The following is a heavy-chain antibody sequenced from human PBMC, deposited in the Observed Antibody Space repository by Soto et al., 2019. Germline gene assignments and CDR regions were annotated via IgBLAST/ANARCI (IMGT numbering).Heavy chain of an antibody. Sequence: EVQLLESGGGLVQTGGSLRLSCAASGFTFSSYAMSVVRQAPGKGLEWVSAISGSVGSTYYAASVKGRFTISIANSTNSLSLQMNSLRAEDTAVDYCAKDYFSAKSVVVVAARWYFDIWCRGTLVTVSS. CDR2: ISGSVGST. CDR3: AKDYFSAKSVVVVAARWYFDI. CDR1: GFTFSSYA. V-gene: IGHV3-23*01. J-gene: IGHJ2*01. D-gene: IGHD2-15*01.